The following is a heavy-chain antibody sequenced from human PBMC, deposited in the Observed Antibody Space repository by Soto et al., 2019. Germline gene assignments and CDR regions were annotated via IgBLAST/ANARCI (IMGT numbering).Heavy chain of an antibody. CDR1: GLTVSGKKY. D-gene: IGHD1-1*01. CDR2: LYDVDGS. V-gene: IGHV3-53*01. CDR3: ATWHEREHAYDD. Sequence: DVQLVESGGGLMQPGESLRLSCAASGLTVSGKKYVAWVRQAPGKGLEWVSALYDVDGSFYSDSVNGRFTTSSDSSNTTVYLQMNDLRPADTAVYYCATWHEREHAYDDWGQGTTGTVSS. J-gene: IGHJ3*01.